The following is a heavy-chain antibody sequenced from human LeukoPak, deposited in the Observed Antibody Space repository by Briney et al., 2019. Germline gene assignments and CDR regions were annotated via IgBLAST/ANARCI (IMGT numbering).Heavy chain of an antibody. CDR2: IYSSGST. J-gene: IGHJ4*02. CDR3: ARKDGDY. Sequence: SETLSLTCTVTGASISSFHWTWIRQPAGKGLEWIGLIYSSGSTIYNPSLKSRVATSVDMTKNQLSLKLSSVTAADTAMYYRARKDGDYWGQGTLVTVSS. V-gene: IGHV4-4*07. CDR1: GASISSFH.